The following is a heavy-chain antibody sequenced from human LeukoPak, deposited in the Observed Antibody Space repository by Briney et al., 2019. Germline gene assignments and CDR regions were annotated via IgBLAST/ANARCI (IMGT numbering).Heavy chain of an antibody. J-gene: IGHJ4*02. Sequence: PGGSLRLSCAASGFTFGDHYMSWIRQAPGKGLEWLCYVSDDGRAIYYADSVKGRFTLSRDNSQNSLSLLMSSLRAEDTAVYYCARESKGLSVPFDFWGQGTLVTVSP. CDR2: VSDDGRAI. CDR3: ARESKGLSVPFDF. V-gene: IGHV3-11*01. D-gene: IGHD2-2*01. CDR1: GFTFGDHY.